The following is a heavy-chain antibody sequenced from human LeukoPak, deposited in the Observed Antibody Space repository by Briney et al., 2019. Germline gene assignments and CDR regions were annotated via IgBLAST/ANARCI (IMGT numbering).Heavy chain of an antibody. CDR3: ARGSLAVAGKGDNWFDP. V-gene: IGHV1-2*02. Sequence: GASVKVSCKASGYTFTSYGISWVRQAPGQGLEWMGWINPNSGGTNYAQKFQGRVTMTRDTSISTAYMELSRLRSDDTAVYYCARGSLAVAGKGDNWFDPWGQGTLVTVSS. D-gene: IGHD6-19*01. J-gene: IGHJ5*02. CDR1: GYTFTSYG. CDR2: INPNSGGT.